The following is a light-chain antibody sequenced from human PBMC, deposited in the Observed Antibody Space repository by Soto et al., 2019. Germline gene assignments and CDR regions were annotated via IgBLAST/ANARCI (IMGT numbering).Light chain of an antibody. Sequence: IVMTQSPATLSVSPGERATLSCRASQSVSSNLAWYQQKPGQAPRLLIYGASTRATGFPARFSGSGSGTEFTLTITSLQSEDFAVYYCQQYNNWPPDTFGGGTKVEIK. V-gene: IGKV3-15*01. J-gene: IGKJ4*01. CDR1: QSVSSN. CDR3: QQYNNWPPDT. CDR2: GAS.